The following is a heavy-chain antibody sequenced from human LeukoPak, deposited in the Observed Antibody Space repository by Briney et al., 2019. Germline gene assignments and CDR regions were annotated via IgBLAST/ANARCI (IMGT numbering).Heavy chain of an antibody. D-gene: IGHD6-13*01. J-gene: IGHJ4*02. CDR1: GYTFTGYY. CDR2: INPNSGGT. Sequence: GASVKVSCKASGYTFTGYYMHWVRQAPGQGLEWMGWINPNSGGTNYAQKFQGRVTMTRDTSISTAYMELSRLRSDDTAVYYCARDQRAWSAGKGSLGYWGQGTLVTVSS. CDR3: ARDQRAWSAGKGSLGY. V-gene: IGHV1-2*02.